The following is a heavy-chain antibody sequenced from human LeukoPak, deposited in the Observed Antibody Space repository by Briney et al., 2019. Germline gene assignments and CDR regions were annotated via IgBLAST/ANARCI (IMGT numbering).Heavy chain of an antibody. J-gene: IGHJ3*01. CDR1: GYTFTSYY. CDR3: ARDYYCSGGSCSDTFDA. Sequence: GASVKVSCKASGYTFTSYYMHWVRQAPGQGLEWMGIINPSGGSTSYAQKFQGRVTMTIDTSTSTSYMELTSLRSDDTAVYYCARDYYCSGGSCSDTFDAWGQGTMVTVSS. D-gene: IGHD2-15*01. CDR2: INPSGGST. V-gene: IGHV1-46*01.